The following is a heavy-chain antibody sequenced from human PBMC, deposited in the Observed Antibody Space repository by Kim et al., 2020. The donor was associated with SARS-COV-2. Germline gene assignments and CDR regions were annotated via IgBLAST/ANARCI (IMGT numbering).Heavy chain of an antibody. D-gene: IGHD2-2*02. V-gene: IGHV3-74*01. Sequence: GGSLRRSCAASGFTFSSYWMHWVRYAPVKGLVWVSRMNSDGSSTCYADSVKGRFTISRDNAKNTLYLQINSLRAEDTAVYYCARAQRRSAAAILSGGFDYWYQGTLVTVSS. CDR2: MNSDGSST. CDR3: ARAQRRSAAAILSGGFDY. CDR1: GFTFSSYW. J-gene: IGHJ4*02.